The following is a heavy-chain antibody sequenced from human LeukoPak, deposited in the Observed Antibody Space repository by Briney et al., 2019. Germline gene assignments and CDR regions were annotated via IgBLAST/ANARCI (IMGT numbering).Heavy chain of an antibody. D-gene: IGHD6-13*01. V-gene: IGHV4-59*08. CDR1: GGSISSYY. CDR3: ARYDIAAFWFDP. J-gene: IGHJ5*02. Sequence: SETLSLTCTVSGGSISSYYWSWIRQPPGKGLEWIGYIYYSGSTNYNPSLKSRVTISVDTSKNQFSLKLSSVTAADTAVYYCARYDIAAFWFDPWGQGTLVTVSS. CDR2: IYYSGST.